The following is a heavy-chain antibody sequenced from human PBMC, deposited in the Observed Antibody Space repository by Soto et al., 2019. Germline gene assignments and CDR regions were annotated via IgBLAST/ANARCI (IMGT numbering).Heavy chain of an antibody. CDR3: ARESRFLEWLSLNWFDP. CDR1: GFTFSSYA. D-gene: IGHD3-3*01. J-gene: IGHJ5*02. CDR2: ISGSGGST. Sequence: GGSLRLSCAASGFTFSSYAMSWVRQARGKGLEWVSAISGSGGSTYYADSVKGRFTISRDNSKNTLYLQMNSLRDEDTAVYYCARESRFLEWLSLNWFDPWGQGTLVTVSS. V-gene: IGHV3-23*01.